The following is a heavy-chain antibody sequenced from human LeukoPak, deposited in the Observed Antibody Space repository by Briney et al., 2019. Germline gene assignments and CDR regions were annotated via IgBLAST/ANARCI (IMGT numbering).Heavy chain of an antibody. CDR3: ARMVGNSPDY. CDR1: GDSVSSNSAA. Sequence: SQTLSLTCAISGDSVSSNSAAWNWIRQSPSRGLEWLGRTYYRSKWSTDYAVFVKSRITINPGTSKNQFSLRLKSVTPEDTAVYYCARMVGNSPDYWGQGTLVTVSS. J-gene: IGHJ4*02. CDR2: TYYRSKWST. V-gene: IGHV6-1*01. D-gene: IGHD2/OR15-2a*01.